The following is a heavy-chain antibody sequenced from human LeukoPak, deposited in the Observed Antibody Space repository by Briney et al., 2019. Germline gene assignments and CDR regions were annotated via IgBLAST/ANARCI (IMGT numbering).Heavy chain of an antibody. D-gene: IGHD1-26*01. Sequence: GGSLKLSCAASRFTFSGSAIHWVRQSSGKGLEWVGQIDKKDKGYATATAYAASVKGRFTISRDDSINTAYLQMKSLKTEDTALYYCTRDSGTYNWFDPWGQGTLATVSS. J-gene: IGHJ5*02. V-gene: IGHV3-73*01. CDR2: IDKKDKGYATAT. CDR3: TRDSGTYNWFDP. CDR1: RFTFSGSA.